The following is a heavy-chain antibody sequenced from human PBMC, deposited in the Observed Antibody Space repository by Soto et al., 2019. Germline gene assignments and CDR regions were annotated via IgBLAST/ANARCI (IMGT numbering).Heavy chain of an antibody. V-gene: IGHV4-59*08. Sequence: SETLSLTCTVSGGSISSYYWSWIRQPPGKGLEWIGYIYYSGSTNYNPSLKSRVTISVDTSKNQFSLKLSSVTAADTAVYYCARHWPVLTEAATLNFDYWGQGTLVTVSS. D-gene: IGHD2-15*01. CDR2: IYYSGST. CDR1: GGSISSYY. J-gene: IGHJ4*02. CDR3: ARHWPVLTEAATLNFDY.